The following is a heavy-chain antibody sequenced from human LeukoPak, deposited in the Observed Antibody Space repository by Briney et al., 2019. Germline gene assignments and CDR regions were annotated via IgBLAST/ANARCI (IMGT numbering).Heavy chain of an antibody. J-gene: IGHJ4*02. Sequence: ASVKVSCKASGYTFTSYYIHWVRQAPGQGLEWMGTINPSGGSTNYAQDFQSRVTMTRDTSTSTVYMELSSLRSEDTAVYHCARRELAGSTAYFDYWGQGTLVTVSS. CDR3: ARRELAGSTAYFDY. CDR2: INPSGGST. CDR1: GYTFTSYY. D-gene: IGHD1-26*01. V-gene: IGHV1-46*01.